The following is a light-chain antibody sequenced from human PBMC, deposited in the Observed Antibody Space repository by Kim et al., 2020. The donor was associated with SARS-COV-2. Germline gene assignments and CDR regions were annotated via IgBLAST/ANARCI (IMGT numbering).Light chain of an antibody. J-gene: IGKJ4*01. V-gene: IGKV3-15*01. CDR1: QSISSN. CDR3: QHYNNWPT. CDR2: GAS. Sequence: MTHSPATMAVSPAERANLSCRARQSISSNLAWYQQKPGHAPRLLIYGASTRATGVTARFSGSGSGTDFTLTVSNLQSDDFAVYYCQHYNNWPTFGGGTKVDIK.